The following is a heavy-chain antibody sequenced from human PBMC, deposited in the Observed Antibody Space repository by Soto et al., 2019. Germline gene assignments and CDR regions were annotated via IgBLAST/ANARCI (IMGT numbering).Heavy chain of an antibody. Sequence: QVQLVQSGAEVKNPGASVKVSCKASGYTFTRYGIGWARQAPGQGLEWMGWINTYNGNTNYAQNVQGRVTLTTDTSTSTAYRELSSLRSNDTAIYYCAMVDVYVTPSPQDDWGQGTTVIVS. CDR1: GYTFTRYG. J-gene: IGHJ6*02. V-gene: IGHV1-18*01. D-gene: IGHD3-16*01. CDR2: INTYNGNT. CDR3: AMVDVYVTPSPQDD.